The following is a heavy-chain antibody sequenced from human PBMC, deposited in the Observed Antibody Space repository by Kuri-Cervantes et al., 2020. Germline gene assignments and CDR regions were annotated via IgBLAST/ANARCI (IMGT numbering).Heavy chain of an antibody. CDR3: ARLGPPRVPAAVRRPVDH. D-gene: IGHD2-2*01. J-gene: IGHJ4*02. V-gene: IGHV4-39*01. CDR1: GDSISSTTSY. CDR2: SYYNGNT. Sequence: SETLSLTCTVSGDSISSTTSYWGWVRQPPGKGLEWIGISYYNGNTYYNPSLKSRVTISVDRSKNQFSLKVSSVTATDTAVYYCARLGPPRVPAAVRRPVDHWGQGILVTVSS.